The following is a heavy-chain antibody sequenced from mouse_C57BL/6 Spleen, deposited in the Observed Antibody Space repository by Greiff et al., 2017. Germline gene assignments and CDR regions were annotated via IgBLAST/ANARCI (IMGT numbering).Heavy chain of an antibody. Sequence: EVQVVESGGGLVKPGGSLKLSCAASGFTFSDYGMHWVRQAPEKGLEWVAYISRGSSTSYYADTVKGRFTISRDNAKNTLFLQMTSLRSEDTAMYYCARSRITTVDAMDYWGQGTSVTVSS. V-gene: IGHV5-17*01. J-gene: IGHJ4*01. D-gene: IGHD1-1*01. CDR3: ARSRITTVDAMDY. CDR2: ISRGSSTS. CDR1: GFTFSDYG.